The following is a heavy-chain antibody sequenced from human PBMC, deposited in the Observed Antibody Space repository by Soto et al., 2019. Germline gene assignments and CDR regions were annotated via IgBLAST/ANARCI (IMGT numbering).Heavy chain of an antibody. Sequence: QVQLVQSGAEVKKPGSSVKVSCKASGGTFSCYAISWVRQAPGQGLEWMGGIIPIFGTANYAQKFQGRVTITADKSTSTAYMELSSLRSEDTAVYYCARGGDGRITIFGVVIPYGMDVWGQGTTVTVSS. D-gene: IGHD3-3*01. CDR2: IIPIFGTA. CDR3: ARGGDGRITIFGVVIPYGMDV. J-gene: IGHJ6*02. V-gene: IGHV1-69*06. CDR1: GGTFSCYA.